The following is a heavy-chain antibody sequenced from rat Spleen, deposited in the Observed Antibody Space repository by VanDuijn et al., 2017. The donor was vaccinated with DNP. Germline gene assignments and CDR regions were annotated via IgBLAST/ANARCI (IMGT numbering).Heavy chain of an antibody. CDR3: ARGSTSIYWYFDF. J-gene: IGHJ1*01. D-gene: IGHD3-1*01. CDR2: IISSGGST. CDR1: GFTFSDYY. V-gene: IGHV5-25*01. Sequence: EVQLVESGGGLVQPGRSLKLFCAASGFTFSDYYMAWVRQAPTKGLEWVTSIISSGGSTYYPDSVKGRFTISRDNAKNTLYLQMNSLKSEDTATYYCARGSTSIYWYFDFWGPGTMVAVSS.